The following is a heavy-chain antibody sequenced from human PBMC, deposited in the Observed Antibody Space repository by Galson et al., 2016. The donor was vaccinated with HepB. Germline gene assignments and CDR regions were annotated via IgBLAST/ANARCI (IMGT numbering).Heavy chain of an antibody. D-gene: IGHD3-10*01. CDR3: ARDTIMIRGVPPRFDP. CDR1: AGIFTSYG. CDR2: IIPLYGVT. J-gene: IGHJ5*02. Sequence: SVKVSCKASAGIFTSYGYNWVRQAPGQGLEWMGGIIPLYGVTNYAQKFSRVTITADESTRTVYMELSRLRSEDTAVYYCARDTIMIRGVPPRFDPWGQGTLVTVSS. V-gene: IGHV1-69*13.